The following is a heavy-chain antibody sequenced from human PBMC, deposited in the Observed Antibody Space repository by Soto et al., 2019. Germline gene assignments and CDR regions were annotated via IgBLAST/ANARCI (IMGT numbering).Heavy chain of an antibody. D-gene: IGHD3-9*01. Sequence: WVSLRLSCAASGCTCSSYSRNWVRQAQGKGLEWVSYISSSSSTIYYADSVKGRFTISRDNAKNSLYLQMNSLRDEDTAVYYCARALSSEYYDILTGPGRIYWGQGTLVTVSS. CDR2: ISSSSSTI. V-gene: IGHV3-48*02. CDR3: ARALSSEYYDILTGPGRIY. CDR1: GCTCSSYS. J-gene: IGHJ4*02.